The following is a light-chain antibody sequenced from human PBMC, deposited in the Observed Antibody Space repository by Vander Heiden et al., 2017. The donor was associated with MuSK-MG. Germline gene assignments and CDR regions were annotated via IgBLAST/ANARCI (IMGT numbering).Light chain of an antibody. J-gene: IGLJ2*01. Sequence: SYELTQPPSVSVSPGQTASITCSGDKLGDKYACWYQQKPGQSPVLVIYQDSKRPSGIPERFSGSNSGNTATLTISGTQAMDEADYYCQAWDSSTGVVFGGGTKLT. CDR2: QDS. CDR3: QAWDSSTGVV. CDR1: KLGDKY. V-gene: IGLV3-1*01.